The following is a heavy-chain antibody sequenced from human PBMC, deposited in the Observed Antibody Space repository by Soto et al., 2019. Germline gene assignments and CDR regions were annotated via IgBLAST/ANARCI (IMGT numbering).Heavy chain of an antibody. CDR2: IRSKANVGET. CDR1: GFTLGDYG. Sequence: PGGSLRLSCTPSGFTLGDYGMSCFRQAPCKGLEWVGFIRSKANVGETQYAASVQGRFTISRDESKNMAYLEINSLKTEDTAVYYCATARDGYNFFIDYWGQGTLVTVSS. J-gene: IGHJ4*01. V-gene: IGHV3-49*03. D-gene: IGHD5-12*01. CDR3: ATARDGYNFFIDY.